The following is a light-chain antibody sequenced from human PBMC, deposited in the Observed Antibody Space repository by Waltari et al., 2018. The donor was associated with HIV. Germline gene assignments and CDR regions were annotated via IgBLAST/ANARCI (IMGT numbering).Light chain of an antibody. Sequence: QSALTQPPSTSGTPGQRVTMSCSGSSSNAGRDNVHWYQQIPGTAPKLLIYNDYQRPSGVPDRFSGSKSGTSASLAISGLRSEDEADYYCAAWDNILSGYVFGTGTKVTVL. CDR3: AAWDNILSGYV. J-gene: IGLJ1*01. CDR2: NDY. V-gene: IGLV1-47*01. CDR1: SSNAGRDN.